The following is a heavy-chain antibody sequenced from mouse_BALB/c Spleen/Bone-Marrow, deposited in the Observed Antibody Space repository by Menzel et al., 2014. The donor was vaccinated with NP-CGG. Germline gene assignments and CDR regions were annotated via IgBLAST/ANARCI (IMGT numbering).Heavy chain of an antibody. Sequence: VQLKQSGTVLARPGASVKMSCKASGYTFXIYWMHWVKQRPGQGLEWIGAIYPGNSDTSYNQKFKGKAKLTAVTSTSTAYMELSSLTNEDSAVYYCTRSMGFYYAMDYWGQGTSVTVSS. CDR1: GYTFXIYW. CDR2: IYPGNSDT. CDR3: TRSMGFYYAMDY. J-gene: IGHJ4*01. D-gene: IGHD2-3*01. V-gene: IGHV1-5*01.